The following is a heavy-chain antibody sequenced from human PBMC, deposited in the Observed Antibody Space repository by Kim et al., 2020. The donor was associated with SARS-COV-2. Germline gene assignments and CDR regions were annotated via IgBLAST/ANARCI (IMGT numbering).Heavy chain of an antibody. CDR2: IYYSGST. Sequence: SETLSLTCTVSGGSISSYYWSWIRQPPGKGLEWIGYIYYSGSTNYNPSLKSRVTISVDTSKNQFSLKLSSVTAADTAVYYCARLHPDTAMATFNQYGMDVWGQGTTVTVSS. V-gene: IGHV4-59*01. J-gene: IGHJ6*02. CDR3: ARLHPDTAMATFNQYGMDV. CDR1: GGSISSYY. D-gene: IGHD5-18*01.